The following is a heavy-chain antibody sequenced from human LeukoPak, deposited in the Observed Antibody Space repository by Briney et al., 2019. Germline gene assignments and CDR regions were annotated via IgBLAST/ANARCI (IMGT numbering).Heavy chain of an antibody. J-gene: IGHJ4*02. CDR2: ISGSGGRT. Sequence: GGSLRLSCAASGFTFSNYNMNWVRQAPGKGLEWVSGISGSGGRTFYADSVKGRFTISRDNSKNTLYLQMNSLRDEDTALYYCAKDNCGGGSCFTYYDFWGQGILVTVSS. CDR3: AKDNCGGGSCFTYYDF. CDR1: GFTFSNYN. V-gene: IGHV3-23*01. D-gene: IGHD2-15*01.